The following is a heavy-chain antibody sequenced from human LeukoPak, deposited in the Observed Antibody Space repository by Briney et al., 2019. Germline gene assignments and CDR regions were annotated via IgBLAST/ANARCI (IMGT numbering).Heavy chain of an antibody. J-gene: IGHJ4*02. CDR2: TSSDLNVK. V-gene: IGHV3-30-3*01. CDR1: GFTFRNYV. CDR3: AREGYYGSGSPPSLYFDY. D-gene: IGHD3-10*01. Sequence: GGSLRLSCAASGFTFRNYVIHWVRQAPGKGLEWVAVTSSDLNVKLYADSVKGRFTISRDNSRSTLYLQMNSLRPEDTAIYYCAREGYYGSGSPPSLYFDYWGQGTLVTGSS.